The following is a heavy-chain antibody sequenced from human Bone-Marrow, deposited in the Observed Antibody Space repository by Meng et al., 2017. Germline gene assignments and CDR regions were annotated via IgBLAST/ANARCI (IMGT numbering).Heavy chain of an antibody. CDR1: GYTFTSYD. CDR2: MNPNSGNT. CDR3: ARDDAMVRGVIISVPTATVCMDV. J-gene: IGHJ6*02. V-gene: IGHV1-8*03. D-gene: IGHD3-10*01. Sequence: ASVKVSCKASGYTFTSYDINWVRQATGQGLEWMGWMNPNSGNTGYAQKFQGRVTITRNTSISTAYMELSSLRAEDTAVYYCARDDAMVRGVIISVPTATVCMDVWGQGTTVTVSS.